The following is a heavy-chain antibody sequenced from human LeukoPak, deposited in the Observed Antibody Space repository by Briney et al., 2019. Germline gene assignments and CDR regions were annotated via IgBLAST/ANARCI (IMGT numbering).Heavy chain of an antibody. CDR1: GFTFSSYG. V-gene: IGHV3-30*03. J-gene: IGHJ4*02. CDR2: ISYDGSNE. D-gene: IGHD3-10*01. Sequence: PGGSLRLSCAASGFTFSSYGMHWVRQAPGKGLEWVAVISYDGSNEYYVDSVKGRFIISRDNSKNTLYLQMNGLRAEDTAVYYCAREGYYGSGSPPSLYFDYWGQGTLVTVSS. CDR3: AREGYYGSGSPPSLYFDY.